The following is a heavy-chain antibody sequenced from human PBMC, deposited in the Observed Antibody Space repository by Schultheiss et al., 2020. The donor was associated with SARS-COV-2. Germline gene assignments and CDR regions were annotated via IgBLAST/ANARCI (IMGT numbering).Heavy chain of an antibody. CDR1: GFTFSSYS. V-gene: IGHV3-48*04. J-gene: IGHJ1*01. CDR2: ISSSSSTI. Sequence: GGSLRLSCAASGFTFSSYSMNWVRQAPGKGLEWVSYISSSSSTIYYADSVKGRFTISRDNAKSSLFLQMNSLRAEDTAVYYCARVGRDCSHGVCYNAEYFQHWGQGTLVTVSS. D-gene: IGHD2-8*01. CDR3: ARVGRDCSHGVCYNAEYFQH.